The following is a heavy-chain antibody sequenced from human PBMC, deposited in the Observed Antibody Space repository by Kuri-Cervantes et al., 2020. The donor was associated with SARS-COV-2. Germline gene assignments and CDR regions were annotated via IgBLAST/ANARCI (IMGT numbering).Heavy chain of an antibody. CDR1: GFTFSSCA. V-gene: IGHV3-30*01. D-gene: IGHD2-21*01. CDR2: ISYDGSNE. Sequence: LSLTCAASGFTFSSCAMHWVRLAPGKGLEWVAFISYDGSNEYYADSVRGRFTLSRDNSNNTLYLQVNRLRAEDTALYYCAKDRVGVLDSWGQGTQVTVSS. CDR3: AKDRVGVLDS. J-gene: IGHJ5*01.